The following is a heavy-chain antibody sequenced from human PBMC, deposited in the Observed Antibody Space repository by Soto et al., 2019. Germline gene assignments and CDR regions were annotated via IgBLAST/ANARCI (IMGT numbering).Heavy chain of an antibody. CDR1: GYTFTGYY. J-gene: IGHJ4*02. CDR2: IIPNSGGT. D-gene: IGHD3-22*01. V-gene: IGHV1-2*04. CDR3: ARDYYDSSGYYGYFDY. Sequence: QVQLVQSGAEVKKPGASVKVSCKASGYTFTGYYMHWVRQAPGQGLEWRGWIIPNSGGTNYAQKFQGCVTMTEDTSISTAYMDLSRLRSDDTAVYYCARDYYDSSGYYGYFDYWGQGTLVTVSS.